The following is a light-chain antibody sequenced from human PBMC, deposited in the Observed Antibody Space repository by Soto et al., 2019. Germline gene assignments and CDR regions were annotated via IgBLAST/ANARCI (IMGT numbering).Light chain of an antibody. Sequence: EIGLSQSPAILSLSPGERATLSCRASQSVSSYLTWYQQKPGQAPRLLIYAASNRATGIPARFSGSGSGTDFTLTISSLEPEDFAVYYCQQRSKWPLTFGGGTKVDIK. J-gene: IGKJ4*01. V-gene: IGKV3-11*01. CDR1: QSVSSY. CDR2: AAS. CDR3: QQRSKWPLT.